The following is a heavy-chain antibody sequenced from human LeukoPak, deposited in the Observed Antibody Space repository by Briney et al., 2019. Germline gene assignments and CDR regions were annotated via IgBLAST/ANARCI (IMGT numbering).Heavy chain of an antibody. J-gene: IGHJ4*02. CDR1: GGSISSSSYY. V-gene: IGHV4-39*07. D-gene: IGHD6-19*01. CDR2: IYYSGST. Sequence: PSETLSLTCTVSGGSISSSSYYWGWIRQPPGKGLEWIGTIYYSGSTYYNPSLKSRVTISVDTSKNQFSLKLSSVTAADTAMYYCARGTLYSGWSYYFDYWGQGSQVTVSS. CDR3: ARGTLYSGWSYYFDY.